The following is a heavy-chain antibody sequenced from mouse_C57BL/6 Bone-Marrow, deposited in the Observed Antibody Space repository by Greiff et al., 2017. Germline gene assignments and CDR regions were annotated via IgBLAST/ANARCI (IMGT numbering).Heavy chain of an antibody. Sequence: EVHLVESGGGLVKPGGSLKLSCAASGFTFSSYAMSWVRQTPEKRLEWVATISDGGSYTYYPDNVKGRFTISRDNAKNNLYLQMSHLKSEDTAMYYCARARLRAMDYWGQGTSVTVSS. J-gene: IGHJ4*01. CDR2: ISDGGSYT. D-gene: IGHD3-2*02. CDR3: ARARLRAMDY. V-gene: IGHV5-4*01. CDR1: GFTFSSYA.